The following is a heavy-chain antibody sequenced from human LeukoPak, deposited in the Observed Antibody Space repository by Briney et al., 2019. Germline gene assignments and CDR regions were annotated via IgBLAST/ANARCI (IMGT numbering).Heavy chain of an antibody. CDR3: ARGEYSSPNWFDP. D-gene: IGHD6-6*01. Sequence: SETLSLTCTVSGGSISSYYWSWIRQPPGKGLEWIGYIYYSGGTNYNPSLKSRVTISVDTSKNQFSLKLSSVTAADTAVYYCARGEYSSPNWFDPWGQGTLVTVSS. J-gene: IGHJ5*02. CDR2: IYYSGGT. CDR1: GGSISSYY. V-gene: IGHV4-59*08.